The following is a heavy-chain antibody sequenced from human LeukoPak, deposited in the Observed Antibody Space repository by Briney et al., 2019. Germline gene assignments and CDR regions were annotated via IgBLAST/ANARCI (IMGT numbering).Heavy chain of an antibody. Sequence: GGSLRLSCAASGFTFSTYWMTWVRQAPGQGLEWVANIKQDGSEKYYEDSMKGRFTISRDNAKSSLYLQMKSLRAEDTAVYYCVRDVAYDFRNPYRYFQHWGQGTLVTVSS. CDR2: IKQDGSEK. J-gene: IGHJ1*01. CDR1: GFTFSTYW. CDR3: VRDVAYDFRNPYRYFQH. V-gene: IGHV3-7*01. D-gene: IGHD3-3*01.